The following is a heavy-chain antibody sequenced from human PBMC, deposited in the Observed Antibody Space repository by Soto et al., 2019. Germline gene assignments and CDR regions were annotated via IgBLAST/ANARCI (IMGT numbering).Heavy chain of an antibody. CDR1: GFTFSYYS. CDR3: ARGDGTGLYNSGWSPRY. Sequence: EVQLVESGGGLVKPGESLRVSCAASGFTFSYYSLHWVRQAPGKGLEWVSSISGSSTYIYYADRVKGRFTISRENAKTSLYLRMDSLRAEDTAVYYCARGDGTGLYNSGWSPRYWGQGTLVTVSS. J-gene: IGHJ4*02. V-gene: IGHV3-21*04. CDR2: ISGSSTYI. D-gene: IGHD6-19*01.